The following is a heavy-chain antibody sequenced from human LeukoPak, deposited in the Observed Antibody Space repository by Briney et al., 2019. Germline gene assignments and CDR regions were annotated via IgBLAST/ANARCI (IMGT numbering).Heavy chain of an antibody. CDR3: AKVYSGPAARSSAPDY. Sequence: GGSLRLSCAASGFTFSSYAMSWVRQAPGKGLEWVSAISGSGGSTYYADSVKGRFTISRDNSKNTLYLQMNSLRAEDTAVYYCAKVYSGPAARSSAPDYWGQGTLVTVSS. CDR2: ISGSGGST. V-gene: IGHV3-23*01. CDR1: GFTFSSYA. J-gene: IGHJ4*02. D-gene: IGHD2-2*01.